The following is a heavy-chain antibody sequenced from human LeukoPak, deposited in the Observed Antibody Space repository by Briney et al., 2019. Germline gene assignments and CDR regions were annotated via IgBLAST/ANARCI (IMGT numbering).Heavy chain of an antibody. CDR1: GFTFDDYA. Sequence: GGSLRLSCAASGFTFDDYAMHWVRQAPGKGLEWVSGISWNSGSIGYADSVKGRFTISRDNAKNSLYLQMNSLRAEDTAVYYCARLLGATLDYWGQGTLVTVSS. V-gene: IGHV3-9*01. J-gene: IGHJ4*02. CDR2: ISWNSGSI. CDR3: ARLLGATLDY. D-gene: IGHD1-26*01.